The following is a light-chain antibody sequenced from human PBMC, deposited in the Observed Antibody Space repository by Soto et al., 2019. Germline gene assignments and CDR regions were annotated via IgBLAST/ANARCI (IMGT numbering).Light chain of an antibody. Sequence: QSALTQPASVSGSPGQSITISCTGTSSDVGGFNYVSWYQQHPGKAPKLMIYDVTTRPSGVSSRFSGSKSGNTASLRISGLQADDEADYYCSSYTIRNTLGVFGGGPTLTVL. CDR3: SSYTIRNTLGV. V-gene: IGLV2-14*03. J-gene: IGLJ2*01. CDR1: SSDVGGFNY. CDR2: DVT.